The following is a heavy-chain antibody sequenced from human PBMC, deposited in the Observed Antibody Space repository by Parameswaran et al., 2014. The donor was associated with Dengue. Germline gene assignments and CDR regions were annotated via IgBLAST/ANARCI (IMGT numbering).Heavy chain of an antibody. CDR2: ISSSGSTI. D-gene: IGHD3-3*01. Sequence: KWIRQPPGKGLEWVSYISSSGSTIYYADSVKGRFTISRDNAKNSLYLQMNSLRAEDTAVYYCARGDDSSASPWFDPWGQGTLVTVSS. V-gene: IGHV3-48*03. CDR3: ARGDDSSASPWFDP. J-gene: IGHJ5*02.